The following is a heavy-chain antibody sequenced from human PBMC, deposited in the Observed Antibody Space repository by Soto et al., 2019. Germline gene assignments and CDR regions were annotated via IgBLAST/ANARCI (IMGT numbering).Heavy chain of an antibody. J-gene: IGHJ3*02. CDR2: ISGSGGST. Sequence: PGGSLRLSCVASGVTFSSYAMSWVRQAPGKGLEWVSAISGSGGSTYYADSVKGRFTISRDNSKNTLYLQMNSLRAEDTAVYYCAKAVIVATMGRGDAFDIWGQGTMVTVSS. CDR1: GVTFSSYA. V-gene: IGHV3-23*01. CDR3: AKAVIVATMGRGDAFDI. D-gene: IGHD5-12*01.